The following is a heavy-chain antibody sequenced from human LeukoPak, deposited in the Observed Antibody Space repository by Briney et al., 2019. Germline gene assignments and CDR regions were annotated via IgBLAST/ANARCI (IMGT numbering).Heavy chain of an antibody. Sequence: TETLSLTCSVSGASISGFYWSWIRQTPGKGLEWIGYVYYTGTTNYNPSFQSRVTITVDTSRNQFSLNLRSLTAADTAVYYCARRDGYNLIDYWGQGTLVTVSS. D-gene: IGHD5-24*01. V-gene: IGHV4-59*13. CDR3: ARRDGYNLIDY. CDR1: GASISGFY. J-gene: IGHJ4*02. CDR2: VYYTGTT.